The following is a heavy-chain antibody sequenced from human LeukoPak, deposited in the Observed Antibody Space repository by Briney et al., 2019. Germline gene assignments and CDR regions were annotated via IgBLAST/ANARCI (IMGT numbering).Heavy chain of an antibody. Sequence: GGSLRLSCAASGFTFSSYGMHWVRQAPGKGLEWVAVIWYDGSNKYYADSVRGRFTISRDNAKNSLYLQMNNLRAEDTAIYYCAREWPIDYWGQGTLVTVSS. CDR3: AREWPIDY. J-gene: IGHJ4*02. CDR1: GFTFSSYG. V-gene: IGHV3-33*01. CDR2: IWYDGSNK. D-gene: IGHD5-12*01.